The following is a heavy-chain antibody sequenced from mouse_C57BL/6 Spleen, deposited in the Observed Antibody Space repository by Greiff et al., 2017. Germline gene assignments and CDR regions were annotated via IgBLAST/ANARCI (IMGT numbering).Heavy chain of an antibody. CDR2: IYPGDGDT. V-gene: IGHV1-80*01. J-gene: IGHJ1*03. D-gene: IGHD2-4*01. CDR3: ARSAYDYDGGYCDV. Sequence: QVQLQQSGAELVKPGASVKISCKASGYAFSSYWMNWVKQRPGKGLEWIGQIYPGDGDTNYNGKFKGKATLTADKSSSTAYMQLSSLTSEDSAVYFCARSAYDYDGGYCDVWGTGTTVTVSS. CDR1: GYAFSSYW.